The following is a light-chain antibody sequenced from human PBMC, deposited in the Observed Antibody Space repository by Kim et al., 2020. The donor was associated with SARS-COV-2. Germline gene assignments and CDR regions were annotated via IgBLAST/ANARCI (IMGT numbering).Light chain of an antibody. CDR3: QQYGSSPQT. V-gene: IGKV3-20*01. Sequence: EIVLTQSPGTLSLSPGERATLSCRASQSVGSNYLAWYQQKPGQAPRLLIYVTSTRATGIPDRFSGSGSGTDFTLTISRLEPEDFAVYYCQQYGSSPQTFGQGTKVDI. CDR2: VTS. J-gene: IGKJ1*01. CDR1: QSVGSNY.